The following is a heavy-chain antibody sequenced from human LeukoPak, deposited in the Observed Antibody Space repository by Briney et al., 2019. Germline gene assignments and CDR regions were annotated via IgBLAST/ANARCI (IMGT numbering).Heavy chain of an antibody. V-gene: IGHV1-18*01. CDR2: VSAYNGNT. D-gene: IGHD3-16*02. J-gene: IGHJ6*02. CDR3: ARSSSSWGIYHYGMDV. CDR1: GYIFSNHG. Sequence: ASVKVSCKASGYIFSNHGISWVRQAPGQGLQWMCWVSAYNGNTKYAQSLQDRVTMTTDTSTSTVCMELRSLKADDTGVYYCARSSSSWGIYHYGMDVWGQGTTLTVAS.